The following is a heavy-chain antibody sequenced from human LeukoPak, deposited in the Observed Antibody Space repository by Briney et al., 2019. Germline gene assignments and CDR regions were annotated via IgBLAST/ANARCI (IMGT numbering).Heavy chain of an antibody. CDR3: ARESIRSFRVVPAAIGY. V-gene: IGHV5-51*01. CDR2: IYPGDSDT. D-gene: IGHD2-2*01. CDR1: GYSFTSYW. Sequence: GESLKISCKGSGYSFTSYWIGWVRQMPGKGLEWMGIIYPGDSDTRYSPSFQGQVTISADKSISTAYLQWSSLKASDTAMYYCARESIRSFRVVPAAIGYWGQGTLVTVSS. J-gene: IGHJ4*02.